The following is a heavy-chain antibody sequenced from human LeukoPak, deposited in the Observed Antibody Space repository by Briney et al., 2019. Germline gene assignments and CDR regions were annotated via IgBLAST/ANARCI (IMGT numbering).Heavy chain of an antibody. V-gene: IGHV5-51*01. CDR1: GYSFTSYW. Sequence: GESLKISRKGSGYSFTSYWIGWVRQMPGKGLEWMGIIYPGDSDTRYSPSFQGQVTISADKSISTAYLQWSSLKASDTAMYYCARQVGYSGYDALDAFDIWGQGTMVTVSS. CDR3: ARQVGYSGYDALDAFDI. CDR2: IYPGDSDT. J-gene: IGHJ3*02. D-gene: IGHD5-12*01.